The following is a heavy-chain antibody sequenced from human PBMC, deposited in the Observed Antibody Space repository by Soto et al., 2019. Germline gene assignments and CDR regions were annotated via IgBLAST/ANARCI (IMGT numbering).Heavy chain of an antibody. CDR2: IDWDDDK. CDR1: GFSLSTSAMC. CDR3: ARIQGTRMAPTDY. J-gene: IGHJ4*02. V-gene: IGHV2-70*01. Sequence: SGPTLVNPTQTLTLTCTFSGFSLSTSAMCVTWIRQPPGKALEWLALIDWDDDKYYSTSLKTRLTISRDTSKNQVVLTMTNMDPVDTATYYCARIQGTRMAPTDYWGQGTLATVSS. D-gene: IGHD5-12*01.